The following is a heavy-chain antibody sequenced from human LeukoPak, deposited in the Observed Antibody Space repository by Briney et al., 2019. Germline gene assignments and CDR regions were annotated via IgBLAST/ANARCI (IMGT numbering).Heavy chain of an antibody. CDR3: ARDRLRRVYTLYYYYGMDV. CDR1: GFTFSSYE. Sequence: GGSLRLSCAASGFTFSSYEMNWVRQAPGKGLEWVSYISSSGSTIYYADSVKGRFTISRDNAKNSLYLQMNSLRAEDTAVYYCARDRLRRVYTLYYYYGMDVWGQGTTVTVSS. CDR2: ISSSGSTI. J-gene: IGHJ6*02. D-gene: IGHD5/OR15-5a*01. V-gene: IGHV3-48*03.